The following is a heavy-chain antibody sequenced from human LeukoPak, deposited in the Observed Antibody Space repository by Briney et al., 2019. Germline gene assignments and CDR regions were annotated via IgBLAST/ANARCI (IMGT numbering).Heavy chain of an antibody. CDR2: IYTSGST. J-gene: IGHJ2*01. D-gene: IGHD1-14*01. V-gene: IGHV4-4*07. Sequence: SETLSLTCTVSGGSISSYYWSWIRQPAGKGLEWIGRIYTSGSTNYNPSLKSRVTMSVDTSKNQFSLKLSSVTAADTAVYYCARHLSGWNHKIDWYFDLWGHGTLVTVSS. CDR1: GGSISSYY. CDR3: ARHLSGWNHKIDWYFDL.